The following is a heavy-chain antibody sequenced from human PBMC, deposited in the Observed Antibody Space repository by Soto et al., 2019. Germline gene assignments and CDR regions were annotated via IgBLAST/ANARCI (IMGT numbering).Heavy chain of an antibody. CDR1: GFTFSSYS. Sequence: GGSLRLSCAASGFTFSSYSMNWVRQAPGKGLEWVSSISSSSSYIYYADSVKGRFTISRDNAKNSLYLQMNSLRAEDTAVYYCARDRIVKDIVVVPAAIGGTDFDYWGQGTLVTVSS. D-gene: IGHD2-2*02. J-gene: IGHJ4*02. CDR2: ISSSSSYI. CDR3: ARDRIVKDIVVVPAAIGGTDFDY. V-gene: IGHV3-21*01.